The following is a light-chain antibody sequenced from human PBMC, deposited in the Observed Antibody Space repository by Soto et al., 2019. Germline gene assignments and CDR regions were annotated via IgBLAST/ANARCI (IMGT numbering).Light chain of an antibody. J-gene: IGKJ1*01. Sequence: DIQMTQSPSSLSASVGDRVTITCRASQSITNLLNWYQHKPGQAPNLLIYGTSSLLTGVPSRFSGSGSGTDFTLTISGLQLEDFATYYCQQTYSSLWTFGQGTTVENK. CDR3: QQTYSSLWT. CDR1: QSITNL. CDR2: GTS. V-gene: IGKV1-39*01.